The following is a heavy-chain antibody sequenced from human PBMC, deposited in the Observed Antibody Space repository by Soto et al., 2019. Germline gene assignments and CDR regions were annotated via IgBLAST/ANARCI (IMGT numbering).Heavy chain of an antibody. CDR1: GYTFTGYF. CDR2: INPNSGAT. Sequence: QVQLVQSGAEVKKPGASVKVSCRASGYTFTGYFMHWVRQAPGQGLEWMGWINPNSGATKYAQKSQGRVTLSRDTSIRTAYMELSGLRSDDTAVYYCARGGGTILAPLPWGQGTLVTVSS. V-gene: IGHV1-2*02. J-gene: IGHJ5*02. D-gene: IGHD3-3*01. CDR3: ARGGGTILAPLP.